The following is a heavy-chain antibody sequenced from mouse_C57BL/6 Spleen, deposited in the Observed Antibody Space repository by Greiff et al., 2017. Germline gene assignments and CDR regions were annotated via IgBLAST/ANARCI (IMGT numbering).Heavy chain of an antibody. CDR2: INPSNGST. CDR3: ARYYYDYDGGFAY. CDR1: GYTFTSYW. J-gene: IGHJ3*01. V-gene: IGHV1-53*01. Sequence: QVQLQQPGTELVKPGASVKLSCKASGYTFTSYWMHWVKQRPGQGLEWIGNINPSNGSTNYNEKFKSKATLTVDKCSSTAYMQLSSLTSEDSAVYYSARYYYDYDGGFAYWGTGTLVTVSA. D-gene: IGHD2-4*01.